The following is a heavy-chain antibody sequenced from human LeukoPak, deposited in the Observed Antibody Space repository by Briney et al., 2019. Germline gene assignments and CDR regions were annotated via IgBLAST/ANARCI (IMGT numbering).Heavy chain of an antibody. CDR1: GYTFTSYY. Sequence: GASVKVSCKASGYTFTSYYMHWVRQAPGQGLEWMGIINPSGGSTSYAQKFQGRVNMTRDTSTSTVYMELSSLRSEDTAVYYCARDWEGYYDSSGYEFDYWGQGTLVTVSS. V-gene: IGHV1-46*01. D-gene: IGHD3-22*01. CDR2: INPSGGST. J-gene: IGHJ4*02. CDR3: ARDWEGYYDSSGYEFDY.